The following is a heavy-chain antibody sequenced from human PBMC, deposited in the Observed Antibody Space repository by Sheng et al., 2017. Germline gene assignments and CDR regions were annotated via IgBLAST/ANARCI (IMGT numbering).Heavy chain of an antibody. V-gene: IGHV3-66*01. CDR3: AREGYYDSSGYHDAFDI. CDR2: IYSGGST. Sequence: EVQLVESGGGLVQPGGSLRLSCAASGFTVSSNYMSWVRQAPGKGLEWVSVIYSGGSTYYADSVKGRFTISRDNSKNTLYLQMNSLRAEDTAVYYCAREGYYDSSGYHDAFDIWGQGTMVTVSS. CDR1: GFTVSSNY. J-gene: IGHJ3*02. D-gene: IGHD3-22*01.